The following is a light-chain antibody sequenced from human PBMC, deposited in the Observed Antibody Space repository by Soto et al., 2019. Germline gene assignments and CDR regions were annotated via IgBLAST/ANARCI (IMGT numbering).Light chain of an antibody. CDR2: VAS. Sequence: EIVLTQSPGTLSLSPGERATLSCRASQSVTSTYLAWYQQKTGQAPRLLIYVASNRATVIPDRFTGSGSGTDFTLTISRLETENCAVYYCQQYSISPLTFGGGTKGEIK. V-gene: IGKV3-20*01. CDR1: QSVTSTY. CDR3: QQYSISPLT. J-gene: IGKJ4*01.